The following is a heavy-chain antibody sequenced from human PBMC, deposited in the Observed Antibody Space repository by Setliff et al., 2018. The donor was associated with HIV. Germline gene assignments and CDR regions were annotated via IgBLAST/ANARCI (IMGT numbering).Heavy chain of an antibody. D-gene: IGHD2-15*01. V-gene: IGHV4-4*09. J-gene: IGHJ4*02. Sequence: SETLSLTCTVSAGSISSDQWSWIRQPPGKGLEWIGNIYVSGSTNYNPPLKSRGTISVDTSKKQVSLKLTSVTAADTAVYYCARLQSFGWFFDYWGQGIPVTVSS. CDR3: ARLQSFGWFFDY. CDR1: AGSISSDQ. CDR2: IYVSGST.